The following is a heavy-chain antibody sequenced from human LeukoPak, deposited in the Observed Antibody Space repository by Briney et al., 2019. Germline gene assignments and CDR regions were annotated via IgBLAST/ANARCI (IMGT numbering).Heavy chain of an antibody. CDR3: ARGVFGVDPFDY. V-gene: IGHV1-69*05. CDR2: IIPIFGTA. Sequence: VASVKVSCKASGGTFSSYAISWVRQAPGQGLEWMGGIIPIFGTANYAQKFQGRVTITTDESTGTAYMELSSLRSEDTAVYYCARGVFGVDPFDYWGQGTLVTVSS. D-gene: IGHD3-3*01. J-gene: IGHJ4*02. CDR1: GGTFSSYA.